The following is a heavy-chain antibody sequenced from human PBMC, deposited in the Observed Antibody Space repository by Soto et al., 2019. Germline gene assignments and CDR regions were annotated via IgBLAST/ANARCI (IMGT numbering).Heavy chain of an antibody. CDR1: GFTFSDYY. CDR2: ISSSSSYT. J-gene: IGHJ6*02. Sequence: QVQLVESGGGLVKPGGSLRLSCAASGFTFSDYYMSWIRQAPGKGLEWVSYISSSSSYTNYADSVKGRFTISRDNAKNSLYLQMNSLRAEDTAVYYCARDRNSGSYYDYYYYGMDVWGQGTTVTVSS. D-gene: IGHD1-26*01. CDR3: ARDRNSGSYYDYYYYGMDV. V-gene: IGHV3-11*06.